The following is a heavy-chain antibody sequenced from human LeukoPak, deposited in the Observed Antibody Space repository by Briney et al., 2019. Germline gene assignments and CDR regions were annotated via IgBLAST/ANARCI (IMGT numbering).Heavy chain of an antibody. CDR3: AKRMVSYYYYYMDV. V-gene: IGHV3-48*03. CDR1: GFTFSSYE. CDR2: ISSSGSAI. J-gene: IGHJ6*03. Sequence: PGGSLRLSCAASGFTFSSYEMNWVRQVPGQGLEWVSYISSSGSAIYYADSVKGRFTISRDNSKNTLYLQMNSLRAEDTAVYYCAKRMVSYYYYYMDVWGKGTTVTISS. D-gene: IGHD2-8*01.